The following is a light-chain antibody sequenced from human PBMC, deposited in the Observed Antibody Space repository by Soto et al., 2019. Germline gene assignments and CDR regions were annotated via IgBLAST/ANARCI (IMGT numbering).Light chain of an antibody. V-gene: IGLV2-8*01. J-gene: IGLJ2*01. CDR2: DVT. CDR1: TSDY. Sequence: QSALTQPPSASGSPGQSVTISCTGTTSDYVSWYQQYPGKAPKLMIYDVTKRPSGVPDRFSGSKSGTTASLTVSGLQAEDEAEYFCSPHAGARHLLFGGGTKLTVL. CDR3: SPHAGARHLL.